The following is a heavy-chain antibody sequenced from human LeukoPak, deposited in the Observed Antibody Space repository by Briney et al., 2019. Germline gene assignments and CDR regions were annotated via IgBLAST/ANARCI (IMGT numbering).Heavy chain of an antibody. CDR1: GYTFTSYG. J-gene: IGHJ4*02. V-gene: IGHV1-18*01. CDR3: ATDRMGQKGSDY. D-gene: IGHD2-8*01. CDR2: ISAYNGNT. Sequence: ASVKVSCKASGYTFTSYGISWVRQAPGQGLEWVGWISAYNGNTNYAQKLQGRVTMTTDTSTDTAYMELSSLRSEDTAVYYCATDRMGQKGSDYWGRETRFPVSS.